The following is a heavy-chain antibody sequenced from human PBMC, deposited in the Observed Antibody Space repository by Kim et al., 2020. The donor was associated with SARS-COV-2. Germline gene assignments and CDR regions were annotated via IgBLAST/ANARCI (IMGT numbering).Heavy chain of an antibody. J-gene: IGHJ1*01. V-gene: IGHV3-66*01. D-gene: IGHD3-22*01. CDR3: ATVVFYYDAGYFKN. Sequence: ADTVKSRLIIAIDQSKNTLYLQMNSLRAEDTAVYYCATVVFYYDAGYFKNWGQGTLVIVSS.